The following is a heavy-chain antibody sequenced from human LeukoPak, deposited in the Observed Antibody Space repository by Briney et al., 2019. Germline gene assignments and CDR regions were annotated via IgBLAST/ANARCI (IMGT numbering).Heavy chain of an antibody. CDR3: ARAGPMVRDGMDV. Sequence: GGSLRLSCAASGFTVSSNYMSWVRQAPGKGLEWVSVVYSGGSTYYADSVKGRFTISRHNSKNTLYLQMNSLRAEDTAVYYCARAGPMVRDGMDVWGQGTTVTVSS. CDR2: VYSGGST. J-gene: IGHJ6*02. V-gene: IGHV3-53*04. CDR1: GFTVSSNY. D-gene: IGHD3-10*01.